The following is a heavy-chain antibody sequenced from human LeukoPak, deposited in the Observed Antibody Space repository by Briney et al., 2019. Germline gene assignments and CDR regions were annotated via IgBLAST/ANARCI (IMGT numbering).Heavy chain of an antibody. V-gene: IGHV4-4*09. CDR2: IYTSGST. D-gene: IGHD5-24*01. CDR1: GGSISSYY. CDR3: ARHPDGYNCGFDY. J-gene: IGHJ4*02. Sequence: PSETLSLTCTASGGSISSYYWSWIRQPPGKGLEWIGYIYTSGSTNYNPSLKGRVTISVDTSKNQFSLKLSSVTAADTAVYYCARHPDGYNCGFDYWGQGTLVTVSS.